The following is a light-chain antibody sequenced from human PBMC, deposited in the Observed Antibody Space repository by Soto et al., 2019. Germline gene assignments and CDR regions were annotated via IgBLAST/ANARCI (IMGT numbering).Light chain of an antibody. J-gene: IGKJ1*01. CDR1: QSISSW. Sequence: DIQMTPSPSTLSASVGDRVTITCRASQSISSWLAWYQQKPGKAPKLLSYKASSLESGVPSRFSGSGSGTEFTLTISSLQPDDFATYYCQQYNSSPWTFGQGTKVDIK. V-gene: IGKV1-5*03. CDR3: QQYNSSPWT. CDR2: KAS.